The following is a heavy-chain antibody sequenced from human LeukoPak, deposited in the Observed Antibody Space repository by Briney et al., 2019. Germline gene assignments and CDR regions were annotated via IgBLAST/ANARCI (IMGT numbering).Heavy chain of an antibody. J-gene: IGHJ4*02. CDR3: ARDVGGAAAGFFDY. D-gene: IGHD6-13*01. CDR2: IYTSGST. V-gene: IGHV4-4*07. Sequence: PSETLSLTCTVSGGSISSYYWRWIRQPAGKGLEWIGRIYTSGSTNYNPSPKSRVTMSVDTSKNQFSLKLSSVTAADTAVYYCARDVGGAAAGFFDYWGQGTLVTVSS. CDR1: GGSISSYY.